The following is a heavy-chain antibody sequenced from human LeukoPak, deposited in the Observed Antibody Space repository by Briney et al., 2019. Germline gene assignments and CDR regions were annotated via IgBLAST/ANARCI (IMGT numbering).Heavy chain of an antibody. CDR3: AKDFAY. Sequence: GGSLRLSCVVSGLTSDGYAMHWVWQAPGKGLEWVSAIILNSGDIAYADSVKGRFTVSRDNAKNSLYLQMNSLTSEDTAIYHCAKDFAYWGQGTLVTVST. V-gene: IGHV3-9*02. J-gene: IGHJ4*02. CDR1: GLTSDGYA. CDR2: IILNSGDI.